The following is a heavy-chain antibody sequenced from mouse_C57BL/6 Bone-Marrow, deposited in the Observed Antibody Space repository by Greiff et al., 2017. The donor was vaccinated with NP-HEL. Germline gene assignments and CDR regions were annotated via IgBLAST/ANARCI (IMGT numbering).Heavy chain of an antibody. V-gene: IGHV1-47*01. Sequence: VQLQESGAELVKPGASVKMSCKASGYTFTTYPIEWVKQNHGKSLEWIGNFHPYNDDTEYNETFKNKATLTVEKSSSTVYFELSRVTSDDSSVYCCARGDNCWYYFDYGGQGTTLTVSS. D-gene: IGHD1-3*01. CDR3: ARGDNCWYYFDY. CDR1: GYTFTTYP. CDR2: FHPYNDDT. J-gene: IGHJ2*01.